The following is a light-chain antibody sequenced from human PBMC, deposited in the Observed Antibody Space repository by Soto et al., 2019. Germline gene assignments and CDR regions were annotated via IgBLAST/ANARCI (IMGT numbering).Light chain of an antibody. V-gene: IGLV1-44*01. CDR1: YSNIGSNF. Sequence: QSVLTQPPSASATPGQTVTISCSGRYSNIGSNFVSWYQRLPGTAPKLLIYSINQRPSGVPDRFSGSKSGTSASLTISGLQSEDEADYFFSSWDDSLYGPVFGGGTKVTVL. J-gene: IGLJ3*02. CDR3: SSWDDSLYGPV. CDR2: SIN.